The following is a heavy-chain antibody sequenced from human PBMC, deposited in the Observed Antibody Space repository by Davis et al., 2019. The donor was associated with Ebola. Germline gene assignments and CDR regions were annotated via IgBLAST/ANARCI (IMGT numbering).Heavy chain of an antibody. J-gene: IGHJ3*01. V-gene: IGHV5-51*01. CDR3: ARRGITMISARATDAFDF. CDR1: GYSFTSYW. D-gene: IGHD3-22*01. CDR2: IYPGDSDT. Sequence: GESLKISCKGSGYSFTSYWIGWVRQMPGKGLEWMGIIYPGDSDTRYSPSFQGQVTISADKSISTAYLRWSSLKASDTARYSCARRGITMISARATDAFDFGGKGTMFTSLQ.